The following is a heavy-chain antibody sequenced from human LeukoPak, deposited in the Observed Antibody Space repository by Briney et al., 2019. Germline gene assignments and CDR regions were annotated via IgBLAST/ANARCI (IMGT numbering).Heavy chain of an antibody. CDR1: GYTFTSYY. J-gene: IGHJ4*02. D-gene: IGHD3-22*01. CDR2: INPSGGST. V-gene: IGHV1-46*01. CDR3: ASHDSSGYYRDY. Sequence: WASVKVSCKASGYTFTSYYMHWVRQAPGQGLEWMGIINPSGGSTSYAQKFQGRVTITADESTSTAYMELSSLRSEDTAVYYCASHDSSGYYRDYWGQGTLVTVSS.